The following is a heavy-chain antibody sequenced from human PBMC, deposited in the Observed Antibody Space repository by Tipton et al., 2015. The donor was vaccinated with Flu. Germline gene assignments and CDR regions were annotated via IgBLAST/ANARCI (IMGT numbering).Heavy chain of an antibody. CDR3: AREASLVVGANSWFDP. D-gene: IGHD1-26*01. V-gene: IGHV3-7*01. Sequence: SLRLSCAASGFTFSSYWMSWVRQAPGKGLEWAANIKQDGSEKYYVDSVKGRFTISRDNAKNSLYLQMNSLRAEDTAVYYCAREASLVVGANSWFDPWGQGTLVTVSS. CDR1: GFTFSSYW. CDR2: IKQDGSEK. J-gene: IGHJ5*02.